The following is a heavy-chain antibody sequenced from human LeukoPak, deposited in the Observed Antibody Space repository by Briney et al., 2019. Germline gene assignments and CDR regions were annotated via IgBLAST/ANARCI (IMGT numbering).Heavy chain of an antibody. Sequence: SETLSLTCTVSGGSISSGSYYWSWIRQPAGKGLEWIGRIYTSGSTNYNPSLKSRVTISVDTSKNQFSLKLSSVTAADTAVYYCARRGWGSDWYFDLWGRGTLVTVSS. D-gene: IGHD7-27*01. V-gene: IGHV4-61*02. CDR3: ARRGWGSDWYFDL. J-gene: IGHJ2*01. CDR2: IYTSGST. CDR1: GGSISSGSYY.